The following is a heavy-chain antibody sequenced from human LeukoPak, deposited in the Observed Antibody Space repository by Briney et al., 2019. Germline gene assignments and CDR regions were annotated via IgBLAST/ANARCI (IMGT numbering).Heavy chain of an antibody. CDR3: ARAPRTVTTLGDAFDI. Sequence: GASVTVSCMASGYTFTGYYMHWVRQAPGQGLEWMGRINPNSGGTNYAQKFQGRVTITRDTSASTAYMELSSLRSEDTAVYYCARAPRTVTTLGDAFDIWGQGTMVTVSS. CDR2: INPNSGGT. CDR1: GYTFTGYY. D-gene: IGHD4-17*01. V-gene: IGHV1-2*06. J-gene: IGHJ3*02.